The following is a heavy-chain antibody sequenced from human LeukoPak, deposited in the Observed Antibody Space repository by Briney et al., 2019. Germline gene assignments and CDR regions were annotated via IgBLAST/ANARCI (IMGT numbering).Heavy chain of an antibody. V-gene: IGHV2-5*02. CDR1: GFSLSTRGVG. J-gene: IGHJ5*02. CDR2: IYWDDEK. D-gene: IGHD3-10*01. Sequence: SGPALVKPTQTLTLTCTFSGFSLSTRGVGVGWIRQPPGKALQWLALIYWDDEKYYSPSLKSRLSISRDTSRNQVVLTMPNMDPLDTGTYFCAHSYYFGSRSYYNVWFAPWGLGTLVSVSS. CDR3: AHSYYFGSRSYYNVWFAP.